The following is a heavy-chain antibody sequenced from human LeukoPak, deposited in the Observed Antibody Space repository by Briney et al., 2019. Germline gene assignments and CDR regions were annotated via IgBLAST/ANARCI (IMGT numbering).Heavy chain of an antibody. CDR3: ARGGIFGVVINGYFDY. CDR1: GYTFTGYY. V-gene: IGHV1-2*02. J-gene: IGHJ4*02. Sequence: ASVKVSCKASGYTFTGYYMHWVRQAPGQGLEWMGWINPNSGGTNYAQKFQGRVTITADKSTSTAYMELSSLRSEDTAVYYCARGGIFGVVINGYFDYWGQGTLVTVSS. D-gene: IGHD3-3*01. CDR2: INPNSGGT.